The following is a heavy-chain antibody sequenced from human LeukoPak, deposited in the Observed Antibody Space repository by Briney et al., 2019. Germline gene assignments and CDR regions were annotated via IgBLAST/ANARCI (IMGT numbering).Heavy chain of an antibody. D-gene: IGHD6-13*01. CDR3: ATTAATAGGPY. CDR2: IKEDSRAT. J-gene: IGHJ4*02. CDR1: GFTFTDFW. V-gene: IGHV3-7*01. Sequence: GGSLRLSCAASGFTFTDFWMTWVRQAPGKGLEWVANIKEDSRATFYGASVKGRFTISRDNPKSSLYLQMNSLRVEDTAVYYCATTAATAGGPYWGQGTLVTVSS.